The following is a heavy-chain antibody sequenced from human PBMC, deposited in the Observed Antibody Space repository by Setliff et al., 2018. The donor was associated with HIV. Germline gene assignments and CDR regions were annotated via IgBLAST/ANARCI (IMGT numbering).Heavy chain of an antibody. D-gene: IGHD2-15*01. CDR3: ARDPYCSGDGCFRYYQH. J-gene: IGHJ1*01. CDR1: NASINSYY. V-gene: IGHV4-4*07. Sequence: SETLSLTCTVSNASINSYYWSWIRQPAGRALEWIGRIYFSGRTNYNPSLKSRIKMSIDTSKNQFSLNLSSVTAADTAIYLCARDPYCSGDGCFRYYQHWGRGTLVTVSS. CDR2: IYFSGRT.